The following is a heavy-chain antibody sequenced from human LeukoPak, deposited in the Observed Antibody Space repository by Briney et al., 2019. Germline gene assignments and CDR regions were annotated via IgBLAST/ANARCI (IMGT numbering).Heavy chain of an antibody. V-gene: IGHV3-30*02. CDR2: IRYDGSNK. D-gene: IGHD3-22*01. J-gene: IGHJ2*01. CDR3: AKESRQGYYDSSGYSSWYFDL. CDR1: GFTFSSYG. Sequence: GGSLRLSCAASGFTFSSYGMHWVRQAPGKGLEWVAFIRYDGSNKYYADSVKGRFTISRDNSKNTLYLQMNSLRAGDTAVYYCAKESRQGYYDSSGYSSWYFDLWGRGTLVTVSS.